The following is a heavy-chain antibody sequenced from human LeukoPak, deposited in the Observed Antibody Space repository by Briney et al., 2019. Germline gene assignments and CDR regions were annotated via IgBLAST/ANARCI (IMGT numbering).Heavy chain of an antibody. CDR1: GFXFGNAW. V-gene: IGHV3-21*01. Sequence: GGSLRLSCAASGFXFGNAWITWVRQAPGKGLEWVSSISSSSTYIYYADSVKGRFTISRDNAKNSLYLQMNSLRAEDTAVYYCARDSSSWFNWFDPWGQGTLVTVSS. D-gene: IGHD6-13*01. CDR3: ARDSSSWFNWFDP. CDR2: ISSSSTYI. J-gene: IGHJ5*02.